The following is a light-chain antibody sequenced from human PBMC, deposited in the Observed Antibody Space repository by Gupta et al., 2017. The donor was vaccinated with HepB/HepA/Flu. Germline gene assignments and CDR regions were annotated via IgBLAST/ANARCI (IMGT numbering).Light chain of an antibody. Sequence: QSALTQPASVSGSPGQSITISCAGSSSDVGAYYLVSWYQQHPGKAPKLLIYEVSKRPSGVSYRISGSKSGNTASLTISGPQDEDEADYYGYSYAGSSSYVFGTGTKVAVL. CDR1: SSDVGAYYL. V-gene: IGLV2-23*02. CDR2: EVS. CDR3: YSYAGSSSYV. J-gene: IGLJ1*01.